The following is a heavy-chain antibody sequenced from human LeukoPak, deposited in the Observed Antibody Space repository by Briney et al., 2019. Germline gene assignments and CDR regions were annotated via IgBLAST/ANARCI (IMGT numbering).Heavy chain of an antibody. CDR1: GFTFSSNG. J-gene: IGHJ5*02. CDR2: ISVSGGIT. V-gene: IGHV3-23*01. D-gene: IGHD4-17*01. Sequence: GGSLRLSCAASGFTFSSNGMSWVRQAPGKGLEWVSGISVSGGITFYADSVKGRFTISRDNSKNTLYLQMNSLRGEDTAVYYCAKTGSTVTTLNWFDPCGQGTLVTVSS. CDR3: AKTGSTVTTLNWFDP.